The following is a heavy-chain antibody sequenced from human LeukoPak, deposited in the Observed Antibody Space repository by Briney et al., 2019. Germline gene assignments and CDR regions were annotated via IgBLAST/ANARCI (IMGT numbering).Heavy chain of an antibody. J-gene: IGHJ3*02. CDR1: GGSISNTNW. Sequence: SETLSLTCGVSGGSISNTNWWSWVPQPPGQGLEWIGEISLRGLTNYNPSLKSRVTVSLAKSKDHLSLKLTSVTAADTAIYYCARRNDFDIWGQGTMVTVSS. CDR2: ISLRGLT. CDR3: ARRNDFDI. V-gene: IGHV4-4*02.